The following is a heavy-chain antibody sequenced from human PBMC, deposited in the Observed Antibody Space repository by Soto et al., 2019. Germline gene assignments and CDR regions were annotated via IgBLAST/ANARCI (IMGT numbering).Heavy chain of an antibody. J-gene: IGHJ3*01. CDR2: ISGSGGST. V-gene: IGHV3-23*01. CDR3: TSLVLDEHSSRLD. Sequence: EVQLLESGGGLVQPGGSLRLSCAASGFTFSSYAMSWVRQAPGKGLEWVSAISGSGGSTYYADSVKGRFTISRDNSKNTLYLQMNSLRAEDTAVYYCTSLVLDEHSSRLDWGQGTMVTVSS. CDR1: GFTFSSYA. D-gene: IGHD6-13*01.